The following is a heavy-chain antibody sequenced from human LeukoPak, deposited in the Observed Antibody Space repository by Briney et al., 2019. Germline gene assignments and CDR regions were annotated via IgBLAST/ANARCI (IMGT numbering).Heavy chain of an antibody. CDR3: ARTDYHGSGSFYDNWFDP. D-gene: IGHD3-10*01. CDR2: ISHSGSS. Sequence: PSETLSLTCAVYGGPFSGFHWSWIRQPPGKGLEWIGEISHSGSSNYNPSLKSRVTKSVDTSKNQFSLRLTFVTAADTAVYYCARTDYHGSGSFYDNWFDPWGQGTLVTVSS. J-gene: IGHJ5*02. CDR1: GGPFSGFH. V-gene: IGHV4-34*01.